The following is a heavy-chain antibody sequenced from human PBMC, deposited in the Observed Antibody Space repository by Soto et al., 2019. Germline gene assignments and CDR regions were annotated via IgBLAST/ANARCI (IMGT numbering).Heavy chain of an antibody. CDR1: GGSVTNYY. J-gene: IGHJ4*02. CDR3: AREVPYYDFWSGYYRSRSYFDY. Sequence: SETLSLTCTVSGGSVTNYYWTWIRQPPGKALEWIGYIYYSGSTNYNPSLKSRVNISVDTSKNQFSLKLSSVTAADTAVYYCAREVPYYDFWSGYYRSRSYFDYWGQGTLVTVSS. D-gene: IGHD3-3*01. V-gene: IGHV4-59*02. CDR2: IYYSGST.